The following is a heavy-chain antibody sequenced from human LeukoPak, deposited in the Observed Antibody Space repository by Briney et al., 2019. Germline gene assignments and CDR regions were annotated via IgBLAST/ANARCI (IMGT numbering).Heavy chain of an antibody. J-gene: IGHJ4*02. CDR3: ARGDGYARG. V-gene: IGHV4-39*01. CDR2: IYYSGST. D-gene: IGHD5-24*01. Sequence: PSETLSLTCTVSGGSISSSSYYWGWIRQPPGKGLEWIGSIYYSGSTYYNPSLKSRVTISVDTSKNQFSLKLSSVTAADTAVYYCARGDGYARGWGQGILVTVSS. CDR1: GGSISSSSYY.